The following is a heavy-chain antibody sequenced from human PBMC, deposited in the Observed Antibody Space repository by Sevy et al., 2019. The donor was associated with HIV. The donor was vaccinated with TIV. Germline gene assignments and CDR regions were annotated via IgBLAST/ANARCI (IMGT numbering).Heavy chain of an antibody. CDR1: GYTFTSYG. J-gene: IGHJ4*02. V-gene: IGHV1-18*04. CDR3: ARVSTFGGVIANYYFDY. D-gene: IGHD3-16*02. Sequence: ASVKVSCKASGYTFTSYGISWVRQAPGQGLEWMGWISAYNGNTNYAQKLQGRVTMTTDTSTSTAYMELRSLRSDDTAVYYCARVSTFGGVIANYYFDYWGQRTLVTVSS. CDR2: ISAYNGNT.